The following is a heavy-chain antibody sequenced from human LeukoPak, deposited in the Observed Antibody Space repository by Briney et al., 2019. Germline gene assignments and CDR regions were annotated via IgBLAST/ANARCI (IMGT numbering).Heavy chain of an antibody. V-gene: IGHV1-69*04. CDR3: ARSMGITGTTGYFQH. Sequence: ASVKVSCKASGGTFSSYAISWVRHAPRQGLECMGRIIPIFGIANYAQKFQGRVTITADKSTSTAYMELSSLRSEDTAVYYCARSMGITGTTGYFQHWGQGTLVTVSS. CDR2: IIPIFGIA. D-gene: IGHD1-7*01. J-gene: IGHJ1*01. CDR1: GGTFSSYA.